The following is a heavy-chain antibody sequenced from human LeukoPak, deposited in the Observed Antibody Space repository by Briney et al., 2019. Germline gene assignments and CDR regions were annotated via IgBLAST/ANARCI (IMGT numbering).Heavy chain of an antibody. CDR3: ARAEIVRGYSYSFINY. J-gene: IGHJ4*02. CDR1: GFTFSSYW. D-gene: IGHD5-18*01. Sequence: GGSLRLSCAASGFTFSSYWMHWVRQAPGKGLEWVSVIYSGGSTYYADSVKGRFTISRDNAKNSLFLQMNSLRAEDTAVYYCARAEIVRGYSYSFINYWGQGTLVTVSS. CDR2: IYSGGST. V-gene: IGHV3-66*01.